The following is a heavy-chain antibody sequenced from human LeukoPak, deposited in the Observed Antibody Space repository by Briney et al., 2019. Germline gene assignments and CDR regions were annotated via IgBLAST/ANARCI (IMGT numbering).Heavy chain of an antibody. CDR1: GGSISSGGYY. J-gene: IGHJ3*02. CDR3: ARASVVGSAFDI. V-gene: IGHV4-31*03. CDR2: IYYSGST. D-gene: IGHD2-15*01. Sequence: SETLSLTCTVSGGSISSGGYYWSWIRQHPGKGLEWIGYIYYSGSTYYNPSLKSRVTILVDTSKNQFSLKLSSVTAADTAVYYCARASVVGSAFDIWGQGTMVTVSS.